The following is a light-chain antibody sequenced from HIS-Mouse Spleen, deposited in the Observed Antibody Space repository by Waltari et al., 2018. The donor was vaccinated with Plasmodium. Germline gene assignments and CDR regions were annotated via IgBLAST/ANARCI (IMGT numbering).Light chain of an antibody. J-gene: IGLJ2*01. Sequence: QSALTQPRSVSGSPGQSVTIPCPGTSSDVGGYNYVSWYQQHPGKAPKLIIYDVSKRPSGVPDRLSGSKSGNTASLTISGLQAEDEADYCCCSYAGSYTLVFGGGTKLTVL. CDR3: CSYAGSYTLV. V-gene: IGLV2-11*01. CDR2: DVS. CDR1: SSDVGGYNY.